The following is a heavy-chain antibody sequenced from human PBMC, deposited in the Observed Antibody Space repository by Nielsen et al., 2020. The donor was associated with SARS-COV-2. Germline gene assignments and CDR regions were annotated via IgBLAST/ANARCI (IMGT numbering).Heavy chain of an antibody. CDR2: INHSGST. CDR3: AIEAFIAATTT. D-gene: IGHD6-13*01. CDR1: GGSFSGYY. V-gene: IGHV4-34*01. J-gene: IGHJ4*02. Sequence: SETLSLTCAVSGGSFSGYYWSWIRQPPGKGLEWIGEINHSGSTNYNPSLKSRVTISVDTSKNQFSLKLSSVTAADTAVYYCAIEAFIAATTTWGQGTLVTVSS.